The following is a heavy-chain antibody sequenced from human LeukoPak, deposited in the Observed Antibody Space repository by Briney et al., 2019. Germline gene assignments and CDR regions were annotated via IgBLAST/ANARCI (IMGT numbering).Heavy chain of an antibody. CDR3: ARAGSSSSWEDRRFDP. V-gene: IGHV3-21*04. CDR1: GFTSSSYR. Sequence: SGGSLRLSCAASGFTSSSYRMNWVRQAPGKGLEWVSSITSSSSYIYYADSVKGRFTISRDNAKNSLYLQMNSLRSEDTAVYYCARAGSSSSWEDRRFDPWGQGTLVTVSS. D-gene: IGHD6-6*01. J-gene: IGHJ5*02. CDR2: ITSSSSYI.